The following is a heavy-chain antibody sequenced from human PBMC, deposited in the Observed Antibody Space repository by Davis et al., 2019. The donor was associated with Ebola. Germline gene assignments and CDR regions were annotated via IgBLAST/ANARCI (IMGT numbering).Heavy chain of an antibody. Sequence: AASVKVSCKASGYTFTSYGISWVRQAPGQGLEWMGRIIPIFGTANYAQKFQGRVTITADESTSTAYMELSSLRSEDTAVYYCARDQSYYGSGIRLDPWGQGTLVTVSS. CDR3: ARDQSYYGSGIRLDP. CDR2: IIPIFGTA. V-gene: IGHV1-69*13. D-gene: IGHD3-10*01. J-gene: IGHJ5*02. CDR1: GYTFTSYG.